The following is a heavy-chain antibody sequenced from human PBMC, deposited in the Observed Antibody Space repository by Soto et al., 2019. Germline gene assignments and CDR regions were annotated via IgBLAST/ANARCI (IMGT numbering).Heavy chain of an antibody. Sequence: QVQVVESGGGVVQSGSSLRLSCAASGFTFSSYGMHWVRQAPGKGLEWVAVISNDGNDEYYIDSVKGRFTISRDNSKNTLYLQMNTLSTEDTALYYCEKDIPSGRNHLGADYWGQGTLVTVSS. CDR3: EKDIPSGRNHLGADY. V-gene: IGHV3-30*18. CDR1: GFTFSSYG. J-gene: IGHJ4*02. CDR2: ISNDGNDE. D-gene: IGHD1-26*01.